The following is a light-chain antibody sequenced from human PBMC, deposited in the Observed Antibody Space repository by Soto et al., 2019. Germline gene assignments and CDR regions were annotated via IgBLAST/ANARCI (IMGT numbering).Light chain of an antibody. V-gene: IGLV1-44*01. CDR2: TNN. CDR1: TSNIESNA. J-gene: IGLJ2*01. CDR3: AAWDDSLNGVV. Sequence: QSVLTQPPSTSGTPGQRVAISCSGSTSNIESNAVSWYLHLPGAAPKLLIHTNNQRPSGVPDRFSGSKSGTSASLAIGGLQSEDEADYYCAAWDDSLNGVVFGGGTKVTVL.